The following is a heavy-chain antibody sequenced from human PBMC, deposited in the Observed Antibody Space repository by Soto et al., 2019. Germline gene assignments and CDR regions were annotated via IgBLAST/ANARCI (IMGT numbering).Heavy chain of an antibody. CDR2: ILYDGSNK. CDR1: GFTFSSYA. V-gene: IGHV3-30-3*01. J-gene: IGHJ4*02. CDR3: ARGRGYTYDSDS. Sequence: QVQLVESGGGVVQPGRSLRLSCAASGFTFSSYAMHWVRQAPGKGLEWVAVILYDGSNKYYADSVKGRFTISRDNSKNTLYLQMNSLRAEDTAVYYCARGRGYTYDSDSWGQGTLVTVSS. D-gene: IGHD5-18*01.